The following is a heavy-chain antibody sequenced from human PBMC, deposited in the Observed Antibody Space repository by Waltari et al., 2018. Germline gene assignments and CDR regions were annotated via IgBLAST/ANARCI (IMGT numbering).Heavy chain of an antibody. Sequence: EVQLVESGGGLVQPGGSLRLSCAASGFTFSSYSMNWVRQAPGKGLEWVSYISSSSSTIYYADSVKGRFTISRDNAKNSLYLQMNSLRAEDTAVYYCARETSDYGETGVYFDYWGQGTLVTVSS. V-gene: IGHV3-48*04. D-gene: IGHD4-17*01. CDR2: ISSSSSTI. J-gene: IGHJ4*02. CDR3: ARETSDYGETGVYFDY. CDR1: GFTFSSYS.